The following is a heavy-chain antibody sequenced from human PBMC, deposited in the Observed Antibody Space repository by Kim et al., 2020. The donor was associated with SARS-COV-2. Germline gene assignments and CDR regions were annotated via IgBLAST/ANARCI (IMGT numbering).Heavy chain of an antibody. CDR1: GFTFSSYG. CDR3: AKGTYCSGRAYYYGMDV. CDR2: ISYDGSNK. Sequence: GGSLRLSCAASGFTFSSYGMHWVRQAPGKGLEWVAVISYDGSNKYYADSVKGRFTISRDNSKNTLYLQMNSLRAEDTAVYYCAKGTYCSGRAYYYGMDV. J-gene: IGHJ6*01. D-gene: IGHD3-10*01. V-gene: IGHV3-30*18.